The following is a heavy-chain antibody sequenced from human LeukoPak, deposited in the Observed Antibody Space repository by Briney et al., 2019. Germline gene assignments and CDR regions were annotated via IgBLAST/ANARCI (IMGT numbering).Heavy chain of an antibody. D-gene: IGHD3-22*01. CDR3: AKISSGHPLDY. Sequence: GGSLRLSCAASGFTFSSYGMHWVRQAPGKGLEWVAVISYGGSNKYYADSVKGRFTISRDNSKNTLYLQMNSLRAEDTAVYYCAKISSGHPLDYWGQGTLVTVSS. CDR1: GFTFSSYG. CDR2: ISYGGSNK. J-gene: IGHJ4*02. V-gene: IGHV3-30*18.